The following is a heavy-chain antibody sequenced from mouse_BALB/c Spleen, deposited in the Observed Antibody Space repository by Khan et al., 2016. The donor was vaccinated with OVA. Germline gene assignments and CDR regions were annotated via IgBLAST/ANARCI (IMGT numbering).Heavy chain of an antibody. V-gene: IGHV3-2*02. CDR3: ARAARIKY. D-gene: IGHD1-2*01. CDR2: ISSSGST. Sequence: EVQLQESGPGLVKPSQSLSLTCTVTGYSITSGYGWNWIRQFPGNKLEWMGYISSSGSTNYNPSLKSRTSITRDTSKNQFFLQLNSVTAEDTATYYCARAARIKYWGQGTTLTVSS. CDR1: GYSITSGYG. J-gene: IGHJ2*01.